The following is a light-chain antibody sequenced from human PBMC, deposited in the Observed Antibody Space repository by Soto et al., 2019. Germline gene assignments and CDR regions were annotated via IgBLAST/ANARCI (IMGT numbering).Light chain of an antibody. J-gene: IGKJ1*01. Sequence: EIVMTQSPVTLSVSPGERATLSCRASQSVDSNLAWYQQKPGQAPRLLIYGASIRATGIPARFSGSGSGTEFTLTISSLQSEDFAVYYCQQYNNWPPWTFGQGTTVEIK. CDR2: GAS. V-gene: IGKV3-15*01. CDR3: QQYNNWPPWT. CDR1: QSVDSN.